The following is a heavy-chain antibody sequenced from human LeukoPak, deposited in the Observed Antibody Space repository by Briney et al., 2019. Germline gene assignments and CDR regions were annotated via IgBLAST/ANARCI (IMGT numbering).Heavy chain of an antibody. D-gene: IGHD6-6*01. J-gene: IGHJ4*02. CDR2: IYYSGST. CDR1: GGSISGYY. Sequence: SETLSLTCTVSGGSISGYYWSWIRQPPGKGLEWIGYIYYSGSTNYNPSLKSRVTISVDTSKNQFSLKLSSVTAADTAVYYCARGNSSTWVYWGQGTLVTVSS. V-gene: IGHV4-59*01. CDR3: ARGNSSTWVY.